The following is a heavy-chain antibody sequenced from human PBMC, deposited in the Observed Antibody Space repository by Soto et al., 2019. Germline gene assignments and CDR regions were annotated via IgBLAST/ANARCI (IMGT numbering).Heavy chain of an antibody. J-gene: IGHJ6*02. CDR1: GGSISSSSYY. CDR3: ARRRDTAMARGGGGMDV. CDR2: IYYSGST. D-gene: IGHD5-18*01. Sequence: QLQLQESGPGLVKPSETLSLTCTVSGGSISSSSYYWGWIRQPPGKGLEWIGSIYYSGSTYYNQSLKSPVTISVDTSKHHFSLKQSSVTAADAAVYYCARRRDTAMARGGGGMDVWGQGTTVTVSS. V-gene: IGHV4-39*02.